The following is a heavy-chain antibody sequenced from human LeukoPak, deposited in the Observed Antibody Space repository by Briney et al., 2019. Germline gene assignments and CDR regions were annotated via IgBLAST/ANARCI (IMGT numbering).Heavy chain of an antibody. D-gene: IGHD3-22*01. J-gene: IGHJ1*01. CDR1: GFTFSSYA. CDR2: ISGSGNRT. V-gene: IGHV3-23*01. Sequence: PGGSLRLSCAASGFTFSSYAMSWVRQAPGKGLEWVSSISGSGNRTYYADSVKGRFTISRDNSKNTLFLQMNSLRAEDTAVYYCARGVDDSSGYLASSEYFQHWGQGTLVTVSS. CDR3: ARGVDDSSGYLASSEYFQH.